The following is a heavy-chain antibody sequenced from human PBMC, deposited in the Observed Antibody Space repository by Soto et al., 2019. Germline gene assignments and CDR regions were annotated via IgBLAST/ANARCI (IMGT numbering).Heavy chain of an antibody. CDR2: IYYSGST. V-gene: IGHV4-59*01. CDR1: GGSISSYY. D-gene: IGHD3-10*01. J-gene: IGHJ5*02. Sequence: SETLSLTCTVSGGSISSYYWSWIRQPPGKGLEWIGYIYYSGSTNYNPSLKSRVTISVDTSKNQFSLKLSSVTAADTAVYYCARAGTTMVRGLISGWFDPWGQGTLVTVS. CDR3: ARAGTTMVRGLISGWFDP.